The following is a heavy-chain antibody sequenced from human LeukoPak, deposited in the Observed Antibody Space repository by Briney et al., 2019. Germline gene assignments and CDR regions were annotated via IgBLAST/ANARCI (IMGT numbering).Heavy chain of an antibody. CDR2: INPNSGGT. Sequence: ASVKVSCKASGYTFTGYYMHWVRQAPGQGLEWMGWINPNSGGTNYAQKFQGRVTMTRDTSISTAYMELSRLRSDDTAVYYCAKVTGTTSNFLYYYYYMDVWGKGTTVTVSS. J-gene: IGHJ6*03. D-gene: IGHD1-7*01. V-gene: IGHV1-2*02. CDR1: GYTFTGYY. CDR3: AKVTGTTSNFLYYYYYMDV.